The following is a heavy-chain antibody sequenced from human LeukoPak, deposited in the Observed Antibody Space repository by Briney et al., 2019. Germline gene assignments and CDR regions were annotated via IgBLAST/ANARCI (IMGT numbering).Heavy chain of an antibody. V-gene: IGHV4-59*01. Sequence: SETLSLTCTVSGGSISSYYWSWIRQSPGKGLEWIGYIDYSGSAYYNPSLKSRVTISVDTAKNQFSLKLSSVTAADTAVYYCARLSTIWGQGTMVTVSS. CDR1: GGSISSYY. CDR3: ARLSTI. CDR2: IDYSGSA. J-gene: IGHJ3*02.